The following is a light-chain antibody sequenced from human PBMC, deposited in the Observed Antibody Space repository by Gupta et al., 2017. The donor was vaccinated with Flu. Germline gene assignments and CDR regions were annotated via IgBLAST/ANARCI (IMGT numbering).Light chain of an antibody. J-gene: IGLJ1*01. CDR2: GNN. V-gene: IGLV1-44*01. CDR1: SSKIGSNY. CDR3: AAWDDSLNGHYV. Sequence: SSKIGSNYVNWYQQVPGTAPKLLIYGNNQRPSGVPDRFSGSKSGTSASLAISGLQSGDEADYYCAAWDDSLNGHYVFGTGTKVTVL.